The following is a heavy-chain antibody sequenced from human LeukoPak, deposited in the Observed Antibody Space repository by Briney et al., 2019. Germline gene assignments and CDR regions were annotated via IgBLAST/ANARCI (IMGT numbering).Heavy chain of an antibody. V-gene: IGHV3-23*01. CDR1: GFTFSSYA. J-gene: IGHJ4*02. D-gene: IGHD3-3*01. CDR3: AKDERFLEWLQDY. CDR2: INGSGGST. Sequence: PGGSLRLSCAASGFTFSSYAMSWVRQAPGKGLEWVSAINGSGGSTYYADSVKGRFTISRDNSKNTLYLQMNSLRAEDTAVYYCAKDERFLEWLQDYWGQGTLVTVSS.